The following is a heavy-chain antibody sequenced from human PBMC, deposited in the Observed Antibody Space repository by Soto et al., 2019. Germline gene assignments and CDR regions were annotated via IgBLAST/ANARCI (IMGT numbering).Heavy chain of an antibody. Sequence: GGSLRLSCAASGFTFSSYGMHWVRQAPGKGLEWVAVISYDGSNKYYADSVKGRFTISRDNSKNTLYLQMNSLRAEDTAVYYCAKDGQQLVQRFIHYYYYMDVWGKGTTVTVSS. J-gene: IGHJ6*03. D-gene: IGHD6-13*01. CDR1: GFTFSSYG. CDR2: ISYDGSNK. CDR3: AKDGQQLVQRFIHYYYYMDV. V-gene: IGHV3-30*18.